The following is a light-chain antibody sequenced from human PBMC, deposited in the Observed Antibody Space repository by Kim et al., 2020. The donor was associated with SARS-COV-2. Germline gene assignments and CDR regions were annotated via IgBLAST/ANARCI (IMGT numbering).Light chain of an antibody. CDR3: QQSYSTPWT. CDR2: GAS. Sequence: ASVGDRVPITCRASQSISTYLNWYQQKPGKPPNLLIYGASNLQSGVPSRFSGSRSGTDFTLTLSSLQPEDFATYYCQQSYSTPWTFGQGTKVDIK. CDR1: QSISTY. J-gene: IGKJ1*01. V-gene: IGKV1-39*01.